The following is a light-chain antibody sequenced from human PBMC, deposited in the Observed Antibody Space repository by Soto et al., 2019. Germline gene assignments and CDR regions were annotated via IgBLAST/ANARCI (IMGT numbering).Light chain of an antibody. V-gene: IGLV2-23*02. CDR2: EVS. CDR1: SSDVGSSNL. Sequence: QSALTQPASVSGSPGQSITISCTGTSSDVGSSNLVSWYQQHPGKAPKLMIYEVSKRPSGVSNRFSGSKSGNTASLTISGLQAEDEADYYCCSYAGSRTLVFGTGTKVTVL. CDR3: CSYAGSRTLV. J-gene: IGLJ1*01.